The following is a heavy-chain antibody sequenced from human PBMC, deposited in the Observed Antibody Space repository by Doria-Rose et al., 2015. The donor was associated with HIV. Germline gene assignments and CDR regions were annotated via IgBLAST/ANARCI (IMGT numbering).Heavy chain of an antibody. CDR2: IFSDDER. D-gene: IGHD6-13*01. CDR3: ARIKSSRWYHKYYFDF. CDR1: GVSLSSPGMG. J-gene: IGHJ4*02. V-gene: IGHV2-26*01. Sequence: QVTLKESGPVLVKPTETLTLTCTVSGVSLSSPGMGVSWIRQPPGKGLEWPANIFSDDERSYQTSLKSRLTISRCTSKSQVVLTMTDMDPVDTATYYCARIKSSRWYHKYYFDFWGQGTLVIVSA.